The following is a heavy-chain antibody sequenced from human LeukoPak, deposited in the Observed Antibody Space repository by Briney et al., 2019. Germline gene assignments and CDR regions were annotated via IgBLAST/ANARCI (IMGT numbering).Heavy chain of an antibody. V-gene: IGHV1-18*04. CDR3: ARDNKQWLAFDY. D-gene: IGHD6-19*01. Sequence: ASVKVSCKASGYTFTSYCISWVRQAPGQGLEWMGWISAYNGNTNYAQKLQGRVTMTTDTSTSTAYMELRSLRSDDTAVYYCARDNKQWLAFDYWGQGTLVTVSS. J-gene: IGHJ4*02. CDR1: GYTFTSYC. CDR2: ISAYNGNT.